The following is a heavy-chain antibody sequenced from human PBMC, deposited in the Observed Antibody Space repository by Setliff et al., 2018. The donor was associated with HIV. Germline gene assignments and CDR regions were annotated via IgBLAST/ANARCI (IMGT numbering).Heavy chain of an antibody. CDR3: ARGRFHRLHRPYSGSGSLGIQYFDY. CDR2: INHSGST. V-gene: IGHV4-34*01. Sequence: PSETLSLTCAVYGGSFSGYYWSWIRQPPGKGLEWIGEINHSGSTNYNPSLKSRVTISVDTSKNQFSLKLSSVTATDTALYYCARGRFHRLHRPYSGSGSLGIQYFDYWGQGTLVTVSS. D-gene: IGHD3-10*01. J-gene: IGHJ4*02. CDR1: GGSFSGYY.